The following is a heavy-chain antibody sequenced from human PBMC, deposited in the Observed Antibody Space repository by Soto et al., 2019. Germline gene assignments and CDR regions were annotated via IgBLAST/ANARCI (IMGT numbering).Heavy chain of an antibody. Sequence: SETLSLTCTVSGGSISSYYWSWIRQPPGKGLEWIGHIYYSGSTNYNPSLKSRVTISVDTSKNQFSLKLSSVTAADTAVYYCARDRRPYYYGSGSYSTDYYYYYMDVWGKGTTVTVSS. CDR2: IYYSGST. D-gene: IGHD3-10*01. CDR3: ARDRRPYYYGSGSYSTDYYYYYMDV. CDR1: GGSISSYY. V-gene: IGHV4-59*01. J-gene: IGHJ6*03.